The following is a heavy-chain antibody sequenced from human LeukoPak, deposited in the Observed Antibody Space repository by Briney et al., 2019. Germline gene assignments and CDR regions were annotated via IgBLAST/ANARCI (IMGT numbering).Heavy chain of an antibody. D-gene: IGHD2-2*02. V-gene: IGHV1-8*01. CDR3: ARGGQYCSSTSCYTGFIYYYYYYMDV. CDR2: MNPNRGNT. J-gene: IGHJ6*03. CDR1: GYTFTSYD. Sequence: GASVKVSCKASGYTFTSYDINWVRQATGQGLEWMGWMNPNRGNTGYAQKFQGRVTMTRNTSISTAYMELSSLRSEDTAVYYCARGGQYCSSTSCYTGFIYYYYYYMDVWGKGTTVTVSS.